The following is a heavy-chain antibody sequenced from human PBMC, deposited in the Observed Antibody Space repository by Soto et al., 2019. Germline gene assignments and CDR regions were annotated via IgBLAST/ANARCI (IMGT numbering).Heavy chain of an antibody. CDR2: INPSGGST. D-gene: IGHD1-26*01. CDR3: GRDGVGATPLGWFDP. CDR1: GYTFTSYY. V-gene: IGHV1-46*01. J-gene: IGHJ5*02. Sequence: ASVKVSCKASGYTFTSYYMHWVRQAPGQGLEWMGIINPSGGSTSYAQKFQGRVTMTRDTSTSTVYMELSSLRSEDTAVYYCGRDGVGATPLGWFDPWGQGSLVTVSS.